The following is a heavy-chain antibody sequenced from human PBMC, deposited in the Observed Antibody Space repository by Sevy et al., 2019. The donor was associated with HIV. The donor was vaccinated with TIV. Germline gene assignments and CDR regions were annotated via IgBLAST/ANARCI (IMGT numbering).Heavy chain of an antibody. CDR2: ISSGTTYT. J-gene: IGHJ4*02. CDR1: GFTFSDYY. V-gene: IGHV3-11*06. D-gene: IGHD4-17*01. Sequence: GGSLRLSCAASGFTFSDYYMTWIRQAPGKALEWLSGISSGTTYTKYADSVKGRFTISRDNAKNSLYLQMDFLRVEDTAVYYCARDRRNYGGQYFDYWGQGILATVSS. CDR3: ARDRRNYGGQYFDY.